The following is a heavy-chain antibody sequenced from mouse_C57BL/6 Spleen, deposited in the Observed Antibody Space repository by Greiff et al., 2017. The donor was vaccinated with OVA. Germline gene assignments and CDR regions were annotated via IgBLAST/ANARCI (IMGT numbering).Heavy chain of an antibody. CDR2: IDPNSGGT. CDR1: GYTFTSYW. CDR3: AGEGLITAVVPYAMDD. J-gene: IGHJ4*01. V-gene: IGHV1-72*01. D-gene: IGHD1-1*01. Sequence: QVQLQQSGAELVKPGASVKLSCKASGYTFTSYWMHWVKQRPGRGLEWIGRIDPNSGGTKYTEKFKSKATLTVDKPTSTAYMQLSSLTSEDSAVYYWAGEGLITAVVPYAMDDWGQGTSFTVSS.